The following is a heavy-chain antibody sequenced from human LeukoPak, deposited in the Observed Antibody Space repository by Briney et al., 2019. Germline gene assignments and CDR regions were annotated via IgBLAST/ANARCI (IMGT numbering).Heavy chain of an antibody. J-gene: IGHJ4*02. CDR1: GYTFTGYY. V-gene: IGHV1-2*02. CDR2: INPNSGGT. D-gene: IGHD3-22*01. CDR3: ARERRMNYYDSSGYLDY. Sequence: ASVKVSCKASGYTFTGYYMHWVRQAPGQGLERMGWINPNSGGTNYAQKFQGRVTMTRDTSISTAYMELSRLRSDDTAVYYCARERRMNYYDSSGYLDYWGQGTLVTVSS.